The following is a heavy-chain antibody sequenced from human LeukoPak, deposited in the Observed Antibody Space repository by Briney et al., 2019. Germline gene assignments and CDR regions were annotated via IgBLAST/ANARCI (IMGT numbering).Heavy chain of an antibody. V-gene: IGHV3-48*04. CDR1: GFSFSIYS. J-gene: IGHJ6*02. Sequence: GGSLRLSCAASGFSFSIYSLNWVRQAPGKGLEWVSYISHTGSTMSYADSVKGRFTISRDNAKNSLHLQMNSLRAEDTAVYYCAIPPLSGTGSSRPLAGMDVWGQGTTVTVSS. CDR2: ISHTGSTM. D-gene: IGHD3-10*01. CDR3: AIPPLSGTGSSRPLAGMDV.